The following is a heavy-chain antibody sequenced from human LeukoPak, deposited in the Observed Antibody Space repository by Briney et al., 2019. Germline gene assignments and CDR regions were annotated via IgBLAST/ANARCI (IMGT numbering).Heavy chain of an antibody. Sequence: GASVKVSCKVSGYTLTELSMHWVRQAPGQGLEWMGIINPSGGSTSYAQKFQGRVTMTRDTSTSTVYMELSSLRSEDTAVYYCARAVMVVTAISNWFDPWGQGTLVTVSS. J-gene: IGHJ5*02. CDR2: INPSGGST. D-gene: IGHD2-21*02. V-gene: IGHV1-46*01. CDR1: GYTLTELS. CDR3: ARAVMVVTAISNWFDP.